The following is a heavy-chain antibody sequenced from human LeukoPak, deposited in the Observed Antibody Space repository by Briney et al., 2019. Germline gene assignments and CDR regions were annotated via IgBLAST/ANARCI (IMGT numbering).Heavy chain of an antibody. CDR3: AKEYSGYDFDY. V-gene: IGHV3-23*01. J-gene: IGHJ4*02. CDR1: GFTLRSYD. CDR2: TSGSGVNS. Sequence: GGSLRLSCAASGFTLRSYDMSCLPQAPGKGLEGVATTSGSGVNSYYADSVRGRVTISRDNSQNTLYLQMDSLRAEDTALYYCAKEYSGYDFDYWGQGTLVTVSS. D-gene: IGHD5-12*01.